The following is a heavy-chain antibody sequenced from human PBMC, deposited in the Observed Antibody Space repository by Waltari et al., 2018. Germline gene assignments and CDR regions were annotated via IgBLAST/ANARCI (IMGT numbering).Heavy chain of an antibody. V-gene: IGHV4-59*11. J-gene: IGHJ4*02. D-gene: IGHD2-2*01. CDR1: GDLFSNQD. CDR2: IHYSGKT. CDR3: ARGEYAIDH. Sequence: QVQLQESGPGLVKSSETLSLTCAVSGDLFSNQDWSWIRQPPGKGLEWVGYIHYSGKTNYNPFLKSRVSISRDTSKNQLFLNVTSVTAADTAVYYCARGEYAIDHWGQGVLVTVSS.